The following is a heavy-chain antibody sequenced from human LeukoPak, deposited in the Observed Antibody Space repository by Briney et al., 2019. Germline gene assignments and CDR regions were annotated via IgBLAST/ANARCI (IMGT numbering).Heavy chain of an antibody. CDR1: GGSITSGSYY. Sequence: PSQTLSLTCTVSGGSITSGSYYWSWIRQPAGKGLEWIGRIYTSGSTNYNPSLKSRVTISVDTSKNQFSLKLSSVTAADTAVYYCARAEGIAAARGRFQHWGQGTLVTVSS. J-gene: IGHJ1*01. CDR3: ARAEGIAAARGRFQH. V-gene: IGHV4-61*02. CDR2: IYTSGST. D-gene: IGHD6-13*01.